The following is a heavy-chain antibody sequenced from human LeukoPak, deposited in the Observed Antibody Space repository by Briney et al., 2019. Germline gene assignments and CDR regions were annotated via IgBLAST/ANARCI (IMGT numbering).Heavy chain of an antibody. D-gene: IGHD3-3*01. Sequence: ASVKVSCKASGYTFTSCVINGVRPAAGRGVAGMGWMYPNRGKTGYAQKFQGRVTMTRNASISTAYMELSSLRSEDTAVYYCARGSPLITIFGVVIRYYFDYWGQGTLVTVSS. CDR2: MYPNRGKT. V-gene: IGHV1-8*02. CDR1: GYTFTSCV. CDR3: ARGSPLITIFGVVIRYYFDY. J-gene: IGHJ4*02.